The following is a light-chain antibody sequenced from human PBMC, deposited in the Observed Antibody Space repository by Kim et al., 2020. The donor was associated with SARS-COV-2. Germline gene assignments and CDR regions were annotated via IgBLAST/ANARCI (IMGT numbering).Light chain of an antibody. CDR1: QSVGSN. Sequence: EIVMTQSPVTLSVSPGERATLSCGASQSVGSNLAWYQQKPGQAPRLLIYGASTRATGIPARFSGSGSGTEFSLTITSLQPEDFAAYYCHQYTNWPPYTFGQGTKLEI. CDR2: GAS. J-gene: IGKJ2*01. CDR3: HQYTNWPPYT. V-gene: IGKV3-15*01.